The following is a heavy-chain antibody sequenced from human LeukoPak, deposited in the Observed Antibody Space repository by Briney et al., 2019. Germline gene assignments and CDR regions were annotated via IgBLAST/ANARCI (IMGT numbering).Heavy chain of an antibody. CDR1: GGSISSYY. Sequence: SETLSLTCTVSGGSISSYYWGWIRQPPGKGLEWIGSIYHSGSTYYNPSLKSRVTISVDTSKNQFSLKLSSVTAADTAVYYCARRRFVRGPDVVNPFDYWGQGTLVTVSS. D-gene: IGHD2-8*01. V-gene: IGHV4-39*01. CDR2: IYHSGST. J-gene: IGHJ4*02. CDR3: ARRRFVRGPDVVNPFDY.